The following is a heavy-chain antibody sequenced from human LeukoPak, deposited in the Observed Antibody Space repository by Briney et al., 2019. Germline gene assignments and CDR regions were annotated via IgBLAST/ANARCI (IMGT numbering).Heavy chain of an antibody. CDR2: ISSSSSYI. V-gene: IGHV3-21*01. D-gene: IGHD2-21*02. CDR1: GFTFSSYS. CDR3: ARDPPYCGGDCPYFDY. J-gene: IGHJ4*02. Sequence: GGSPRLSCAASGFTFSSYSMNWVRQAPGKGLEWVSSISSSSSYIYYADSVKGRFTISRDNAKNSLYLQMNSLRAEDTAVYYCARDPPYCGGDCPYFDYWGQGTLVTVSS.